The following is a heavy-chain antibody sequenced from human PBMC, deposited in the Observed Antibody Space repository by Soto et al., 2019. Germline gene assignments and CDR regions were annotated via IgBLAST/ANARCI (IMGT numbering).Heavy chain of an antibody. V-gene: IGHV1-18*01. CDR2: ISAYNGNT. J-gene: IGHJ5*02. CDR1: GYTFTSYG. CDR3: ARVGYCISTSCYRQDHWFDP. D-gene: IGHD2-2*01. Sequence: GASVKVSCKASGYTFTSYGISWVRQAPGQGLEWMGWISAYNGNTNYAQKLQGRVTMTTDTSTSTAYMELRSLRSDDTAVYYCARVGYCISTSCYRQDHWFDPWGQGTLVTVSA.